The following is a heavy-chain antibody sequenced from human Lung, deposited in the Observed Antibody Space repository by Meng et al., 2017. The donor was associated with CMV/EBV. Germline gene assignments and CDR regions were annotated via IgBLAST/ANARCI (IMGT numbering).Heavy chain of an antibody. Sequence: SXXVSXXASGGTFSSYAISWVRQAPGQGLEWMGGIIPIFGTANYAQKFQGRVTITTDESTSTAYMELSSLRSEDTAVYYCARASQASCGGDCSEFDYWAQGTXVTVSS. CDR2: IIPIFGTA. V-gene: IGHV1-69*05. D-gene: IGHD2-21*01. J-gene: IGHJ4*02. CDR3: ARASQASCGGDCSEFDY. CDR1: GGTFSSYA.